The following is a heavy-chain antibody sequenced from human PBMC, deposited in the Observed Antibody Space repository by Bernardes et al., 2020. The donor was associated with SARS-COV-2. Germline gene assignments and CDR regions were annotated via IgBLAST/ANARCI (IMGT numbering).Heavy chain of an antibody. V-gene: IGHV3-13*01. J-gene: IGHJ3*02. CDR3: VREEARYNKGAFDI. D-gene: IGHD1-20*01. CDR1: GFSFNDYE. Sequence: GGSLRLSRAASGFSFNDYEMHWVRQTTGGGLEWVSAIAPAGNTFYSGSVRGRFTISRDNAKDSLYLELNSLTAGDTALYYCVREEARYNKGAFDIWGQGTLVTVAS. CDR2: IAPAGNT.